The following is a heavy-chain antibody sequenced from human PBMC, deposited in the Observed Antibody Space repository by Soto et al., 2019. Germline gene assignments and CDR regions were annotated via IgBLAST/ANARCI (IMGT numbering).Heavy chain of an antibody. CDR2: IIPIFGTA. CDR3: ARDSLLWFGHSTYYFDY. Sequence: QVQLVQSGAEVKKPGSSVKVSCKASGGTFSSYAISWVRQAPGQGLEWMGGIIPIFGTANYAQKFQGRVTITADESTSTAYMGLSSLRSEDTAMYYCARDSLLWFGHSTYYFDYWGQGTLVTVSS. V-gene: IGHV1-69*01. J-gene: IGHJ4*02. CDR1: GGTFSSYA. D-gene: IGHD3-10*01.